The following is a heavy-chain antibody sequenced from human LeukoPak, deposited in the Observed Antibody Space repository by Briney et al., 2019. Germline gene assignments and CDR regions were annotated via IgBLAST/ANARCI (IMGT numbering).Heavy chain of an antibody. CDR1: GFTFSSYW. V-gene: IGHV3-74*01. CDR2: INSDGSST. D-gene: IGHD6-6*01. Sequence: GGSLRLSCAASGFTFSSYWMHWVRHAPGRGLVWVSRINSDGSSTSYADSVKGRFTISRDNAKNSVYLQMNGLRAEDTAVYYCARGGGYSSTSVDYWGQGTLVTVSS. J-gene: IGHJ4*02. CDR3: ARGGGYSSTSVDY.